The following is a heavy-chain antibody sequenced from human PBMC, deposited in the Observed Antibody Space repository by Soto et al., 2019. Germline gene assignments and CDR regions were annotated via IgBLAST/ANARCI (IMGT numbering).Heavy chain of an antibody. D-gene: IGHD2-15*01. Sequence: PGGSLRLSCVASGFTFRDYYMTWIRQAPGKGLEWVSYISSSGTGIYYADSVKGRFTISRDNAKNSLYLQMSSLRAEDTAVYYCASAYSDAFDIWGQGTMVTVSS. CDR1: GFTFRDYY. J-gene: IGHJ3*02. CDR2: ISSSGTGI. CDR3: ASAYSDAFDI. V-gene: IGHV3-11*01.